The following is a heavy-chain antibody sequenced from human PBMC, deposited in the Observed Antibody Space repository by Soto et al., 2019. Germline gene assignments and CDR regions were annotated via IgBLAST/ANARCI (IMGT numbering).Heavy chain of an antibody. CDR2: IKSKTDGGTT. J-gene: IGHJ4*02. CDR1: GVTFSNAW. CDR3: AADRCFNGVCYREWW. V-gene: IGHV3-15*07. D-gene: IGHD2-8*01. Sequence: PGGSLRLSCAASGVTFSNAWMNWVRQAPGKGLEWVGRIKSKTDGGTTDYAAPVKGRFTISRDDSKNTLYLQMNSLETEDTAVYYCAADRCFNGVCYREWWWGQGTLVTVSS.